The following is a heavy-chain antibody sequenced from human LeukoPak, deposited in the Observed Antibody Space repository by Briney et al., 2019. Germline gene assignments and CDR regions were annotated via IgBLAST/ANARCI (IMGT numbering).Heavy chain of an antibody. CDR1: GGSISSYY. Sequence: SETLSLTCTVSGGSISSYYWSWIRQPPGKGLEWIGYIYYSGSTNYNPSLKSRVTISVDTPKNQFSLKLSSVTAADTAVYYCARVLSYWYYMDVWGKGTTVTVSS. J-gene: IGHJ6*03. V-gene: IGHV4-59*01. D-gene: IGHD3-10*01. CDR3: ARVLSYWYYMDV. CDR2: IYYSGST.